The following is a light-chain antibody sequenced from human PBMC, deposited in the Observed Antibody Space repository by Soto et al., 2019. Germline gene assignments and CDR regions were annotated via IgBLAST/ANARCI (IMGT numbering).Light chain of an antibody. CDR3: QQYENLPT. CDR2: DAS. Sequence: IQMTQSPASLSASLGDRFTIIGRAIQIISSYLNWYQQKPGKAPKLLIYDASNLEAGVPSRFRGSGSGTDFTFTISRLQPEDIATYYCQQYENLPTFGQGTRLEIK. CDR1: QIISSY. V-gene: IGKV1-33*01. J-gene: IGKJ5*01.